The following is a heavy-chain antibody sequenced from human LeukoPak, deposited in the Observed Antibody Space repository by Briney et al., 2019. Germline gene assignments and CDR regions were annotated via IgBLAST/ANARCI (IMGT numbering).Heavy chain of an antibody. CDR3: ARGALDAFDI. J-gene: IGHJ3*02. CDR1: GFTFTNDF. CDR2: MKVDGTDI. V-gene: IGHV3-7*01. Sequence: TGGSLRLSCAASGFTFTNDFMTWVRQAPGKGLEWVANMKVDGTDIHYVDSVKGRFTISSDNARNSLYLQMNSLRAEDTAVYYCARGALDAFDIWGQGTMVTVSS.